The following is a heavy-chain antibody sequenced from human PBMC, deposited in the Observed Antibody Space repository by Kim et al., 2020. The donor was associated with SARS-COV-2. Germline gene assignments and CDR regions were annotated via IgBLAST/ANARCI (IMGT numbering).Heavy chain of an antibody. J-gene: IGHJ6*02. CDR1: GGSVSSGSYY. Sequence: SETLSLTCTVSGGSVSSGSYYWSWIRQPPGKGLEWIGYIYYSGSTNYNPSLKSRVTISVDTSKNQFSLKLSSVTAADTAVYYCARDNCRGGDCYSGLDVWGQGTTVTVSS. V-gene: IGHV4-61*01. CDR3: ARDNCRGGDCYSGLDV. CDR2: IYYSGST. D-gene: IGHD2-21*02.